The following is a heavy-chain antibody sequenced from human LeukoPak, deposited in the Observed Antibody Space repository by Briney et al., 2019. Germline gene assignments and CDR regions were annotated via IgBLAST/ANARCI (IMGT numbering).Heavy chain of an antibody. V-gene: IGHV4-38-2*02. CDR2: IYHSGST. CDR3: ARVIALGPLDV. D-gene: IGHD6-13*01. J-gene: IGHJ6*04. Sequence: SETLSLTCNVSGYSISSGYYWAWIRQSPGKGLEWIGSIYHSGSTYYNPSLKSRVTMSVDTSKKQFSLNLSSVTAADTAVYYCARVIALGPLDVWGKGTTVTVSS. CDR1: GYSISSGYY.